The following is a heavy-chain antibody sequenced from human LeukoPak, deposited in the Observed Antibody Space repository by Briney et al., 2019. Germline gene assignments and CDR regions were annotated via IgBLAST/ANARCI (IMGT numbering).Heavy chain of an antibody. J-gene: IGHJ4*02. D-gene: IGHD6-13*01. V-gene: IGHV4-34*01. CDR3: ARVGSSSRIDY. CDR2: INHSGST. CDR1: GVSISTYY. Sequence: PSETLSLTCTVSGVSISTYYWSWIRQPPGKGLEWIGEINHSGSTNYNPSLKSRVTISVDTSKNQFSLKLSSVTAADTAVYYCARVGSSSRIDYWGQGTLVTVSS.